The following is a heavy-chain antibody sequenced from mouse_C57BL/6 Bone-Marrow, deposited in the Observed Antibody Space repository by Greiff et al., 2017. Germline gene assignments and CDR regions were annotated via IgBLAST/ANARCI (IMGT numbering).Heavy chain of an antibody. CDR2: INPSNGGT. J-gene: IGHJ1*03. V-gene: IGHV1-53*01. D-gene: IGHD1-1*01. CDR1: GYTFTSYW. CDR3: ARTLLFSWYFDV. Sequence: QVQLQQPGTELVKPGASVKLSCKASGYTFTSYWMHWVKQRPGQGLEWIGNINPSNGGTNYNEKFKSKATLTVDKSSRTAYMQLSSLTSEDSAVYYCARTLLFSWYFDVWGTGTTVTVSS.